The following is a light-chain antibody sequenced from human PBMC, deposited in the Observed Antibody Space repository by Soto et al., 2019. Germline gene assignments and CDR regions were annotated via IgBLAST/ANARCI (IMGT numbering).Light chain of an antibody. J-gene: IGKJ5*01. V-gene: IGKV1-12*01. CDR3: QQADSFPST. CDR2: AAF. Sequence: DIQMTQSPSSVSASVGDRVTLSCRASEDINSRLAWYQQKPGNAPKLLIYAAFILQSGVPSRFSGYGSGTDFTLSISSLQPEDFATYYCQQADSFPSTFGQGTRLEIK. CDR1: EDINSR.